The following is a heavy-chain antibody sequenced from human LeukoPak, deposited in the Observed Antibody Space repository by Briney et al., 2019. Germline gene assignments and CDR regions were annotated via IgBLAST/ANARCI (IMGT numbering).Heavy chain of an antibody. CDR1: GGSISSYY. CDR2: IYYSGST. CDR3: ARFGAYGDYVDY. D-gene: IGHD4-17*01. Sequence: PSETLSLTCTVSGGSISSYYWSWIRQPPGKGLEWIGYIYYSGSTNYNPSLKSRVTISVDTFKNQFSLKLSSVTAADTAVYYCARFGAYGDYVDYWGQGTLVTVSS. V-gene: IGHV4-59*01. J-gene: IGHJ4*02.